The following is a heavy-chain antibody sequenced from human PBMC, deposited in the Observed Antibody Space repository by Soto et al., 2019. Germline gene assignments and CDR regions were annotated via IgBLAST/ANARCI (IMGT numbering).Heavy chain of an antibody. D-gene: IGHD5-18*01. J-gene: IGHJ4*02. CDR3: ARGGIQLSYAFDY. CDR2: IYTSGST. CDR1: GTSVSNYY. V-gene: IGHV4-4*07. Sequence: SETLSLTCSVSGTSVSNYYWSWIRQPAGKGLEHIGRIYTSGSTSYNPSLKSRVTMSMDTSQTQIYLNLTSVTAADTAVYYCARGGIQLSYAFDYWGQGIQVTV.